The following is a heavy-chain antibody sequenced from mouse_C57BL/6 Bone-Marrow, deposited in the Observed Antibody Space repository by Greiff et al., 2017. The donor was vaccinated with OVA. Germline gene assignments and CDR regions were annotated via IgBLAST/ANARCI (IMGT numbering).Heavy chain of an antibody. J-gene: IGHJ2*01. V-gene: IGHV1-26*01. CDR3: AREEVYGNYDY. D-gene: IGHD2-1*01. CDR1: GYTFTDYY. CDR2: INPNNGGT. Sequence: EVQLQQSGPELVKPGASVKISCKASGYTFTDYYMNWVKQSHGKSLELIGDINPNNGGTSYNQKFKGKATLTVDKSSSTADMELRSLTSEDSAVYYCAREEVYGNYDYWGQGTTLTVSS.